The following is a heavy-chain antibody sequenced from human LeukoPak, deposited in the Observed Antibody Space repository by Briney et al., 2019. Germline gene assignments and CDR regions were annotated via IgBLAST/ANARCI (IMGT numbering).Heavy chain of an antibody. Sequence: SETLSLTCTVSGGSISSSSYYWGWIRQPPGKGLEWIGSIYYSGSTYYNPSLKSRVTISVDTSKNQFSLKLSSVTAADTAVYYCARILVGATPPNWFDPWGQGTLVTVSS. D-gene: IGHD1-26*01. CDR2: IYYSGST. J-gene: IGHJ5*02. V-gene: IGHV4-39*07. CDR1: GGSISSSSYY. CDR3: ARILVGATPPNWFDP.